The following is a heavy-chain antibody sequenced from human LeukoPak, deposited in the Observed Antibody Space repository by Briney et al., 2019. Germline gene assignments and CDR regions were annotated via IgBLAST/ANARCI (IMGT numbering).Heavy chain of an antibody. D-gene: IGHD1-7*01. Sequence: GASVKVSCKASGYTFTGYYMHWVRQAPGQGLEWMGGIIPIFGTANYAQKFQGRVTITADESTSTAYMELSSLRSEDTAVYYCAGCGFTRGTTRPFDYWGQGTLVTVSS. V-gene: IGHV1-69*13. J-gene: IGHJ4*02. CDR3: AGCGFTRGTTRPFDY. CDR2: IIPIFGTA. CDR1: GYTFTGYY.